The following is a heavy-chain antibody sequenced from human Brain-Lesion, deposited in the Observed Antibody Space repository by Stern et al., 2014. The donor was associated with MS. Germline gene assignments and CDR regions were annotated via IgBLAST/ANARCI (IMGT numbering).Heavy chain of an antibody. Sequence: QVQLVESGSGLVKPSETLSLTCTVSGGSISRSTYYWGWIRQPPGEGLEWIGSMYYSGSTFYNPSVKSRVTISVDTAKNPFSLELGSVTAADTAVYYCARLTGVVDYWGQGTLVTVSS. CDR1: GGSISRSTYY. V-gene: IGHV4-39*01. J-gene: IGHJ4*02. CDR2: MYYSGST. CDR3: ARLTGVVDY. D-gene: IGHD7-27*01.